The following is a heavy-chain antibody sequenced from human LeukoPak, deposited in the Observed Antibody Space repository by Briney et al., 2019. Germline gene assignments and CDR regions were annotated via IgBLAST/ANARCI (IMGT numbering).Heavy chain of an antibody. CDR1: GYTFTSYG. D-gene: IGHD3-9*01. V-gene: IGHV1-18*01. J-gene: IGHJ4*02. CDR3: ARGRRDDILTGYYMRPPSY. Sequence: RASVKVSCKASGYTFTSYGISWARQAPGQGLEWMGWISAYNGNTNYAQKLQGRVTMTTDTSTSTAYMELRSLRSDDTAVYYCARGRRDDILTGYYMRPPSYWGQGTLVTVPS. CDR2: ISAYNGNT.